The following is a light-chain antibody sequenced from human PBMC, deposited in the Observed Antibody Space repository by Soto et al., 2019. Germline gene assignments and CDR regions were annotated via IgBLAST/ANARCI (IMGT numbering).Light chain of an antibody. CDR1: QSLLHRNGYNY. CDR3: MQALQTPPT. V-gene: IGKV2-28*01. Sequence: DIVMTQSPLCLPVTPAEPASISCRSSQSLLHRNGYNYLEWYLQKPGQSPQLLIYLGSNRASGVPDRFSGSGSGTDFTLKISRVEAEDVGVYYCMQALQTPPTFGQGTKLEIK. CDR2: LGS. J-gene: IGKJ2*01.